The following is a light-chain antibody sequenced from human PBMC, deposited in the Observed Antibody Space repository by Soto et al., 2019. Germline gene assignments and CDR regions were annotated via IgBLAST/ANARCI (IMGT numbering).Light chain of an antibody. J-gene: IGKJ1*01. V-gene: IGKV1-27*01. CDR1: QGISIF. CDR2: AAS. CDR3: QKYNSAPWT. Sequence: DIQITQSPSSLSSCVGYRVTITCRASQGISIFLAWYQQKPGKVPKLLIYAASTLQSGVPSRFSGSGSGTDFTLTISSLQPEDVATYYCQKYNSAPWTFGQGTKVEIK.